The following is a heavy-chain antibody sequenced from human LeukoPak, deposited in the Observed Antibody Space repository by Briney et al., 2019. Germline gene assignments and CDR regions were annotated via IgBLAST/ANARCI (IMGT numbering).Heavy chain of an antibody. CDR3: ARHVRKRYCSGGSCYSIDY. V-gene: IGHV4-39*01. D-gene: IGHD2-15*01. CDR2: IYYSGST. Sequence: SETLSLTCTVSGGSISSSSYYWGWLRQPPGKGLEWVGSIYYSGSTNYNPSLKSRVTISVDTSKNQFSLKLSSVTAADTAVYYGARHVRKRYCSGGSCYSIDYWGQGTLVTVSS. CDR1: GGSISSSSYY. J-gene: IGHJ4*02.